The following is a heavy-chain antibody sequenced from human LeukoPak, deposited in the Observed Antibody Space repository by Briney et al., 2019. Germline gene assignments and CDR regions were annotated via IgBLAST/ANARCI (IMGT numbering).Heavy chain of an antibody. CDR3: ARGLPAAPANDY. CDR1: GYVVNSNY. D-gene: IGHD2-2*01. V-gene: IGHV3-53*01. Sequence: SGGSLRLSCVASGYVVNSNYVSWVRQVPGKGLEWVAIIYNGGRTHYTDSVKGRFTVSGDNSADTLYLQMSSLRAEDSAVYYCARGLPAAPANDYWGQGTLVTVSS. J-gene: IGHJ4*02. CDR2: IYNGGRT.